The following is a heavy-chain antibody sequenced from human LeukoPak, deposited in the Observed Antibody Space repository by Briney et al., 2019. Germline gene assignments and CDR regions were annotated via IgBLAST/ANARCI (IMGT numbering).Heavy chain of an antibody. CDR3: ATDSSGYYYFDY. V-gene: IGHV1-2*02. J-gene: IGHJ4*02. CDR1: GYTFTGYY. D-gene: IGHD3-22*01. Sequence: GASVKVSCKASGYTFTGYYMHWVRQAPGQGLERMGWINPNSGGTNYAQKFQGRVTMTRDTSISTAYMELSRLRSDDTAVYYCATDSSGYYYFDYWGQGTLVTVSS. CDR2: INPNSGGT.